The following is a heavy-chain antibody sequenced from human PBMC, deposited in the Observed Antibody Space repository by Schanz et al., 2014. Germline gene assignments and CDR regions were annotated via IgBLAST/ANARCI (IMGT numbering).Heavy chain of an antibody. CDR2: INPSTGRT. Sequence: QPGPEVREPGASVKVSCKASGYTFNNYYRHWVRQAPGQRPECLGIINPSTGRTTYTPKFQDRVTIPRDQSMTTVYMELDSRRSEDTAIYAYAGAWPNYVLNWLHPWGQGSLVVVSS. CDR3: AGAWPNYVLNWLHP. V-gene: IGHV1-46*02. D-gene: IGHD3-10*02. CDR1: GYTFNNYY. J-gene: IGHJ5*02.